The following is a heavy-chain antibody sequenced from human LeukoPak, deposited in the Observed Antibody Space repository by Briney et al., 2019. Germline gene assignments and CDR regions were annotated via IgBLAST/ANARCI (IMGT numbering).Heavy chain of an antibody. Sequence: ASVKVSCKASGYTFTRYAMHWVRQAPGQRLEWMGWINAGNGNTKYSQKFQGRVTITRDTSASTAYMELSSLRSEDTAVYYCARAPSGSHYYYFDYWGQGTLVTVSS. CDR1: GYTFTRYA. J-gene: IGHJ4*02. CDR3: ARAPSGSHYYYFDY. D-gene: IGHD1-26*01. V-gene: IGHV1-3*01. CDR2: INAGNGNT.